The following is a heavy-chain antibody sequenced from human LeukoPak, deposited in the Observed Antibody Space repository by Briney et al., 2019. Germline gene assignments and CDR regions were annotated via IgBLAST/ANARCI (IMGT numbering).Heavy chain of an antibody. CDR2: ISSSSSTI. J-gene: IGHJ6*02. CDR3: ARAGRTFGGGTYYYGMDV. Sequence: PGGSLRLSCAASGFTFSSYSMNWVRQAPGKGLEWVSYISSSSSTIYYADSVKGRFTISRDNAKNSLYLQMNSLRDEDTAVYYCARAGRTFGGGTYYYGMDVWGQGTTVTVSS. CDR1: GFTFSSYS. V-gene: IGHV3-48*02. D-gene: IGHD3-16*01.